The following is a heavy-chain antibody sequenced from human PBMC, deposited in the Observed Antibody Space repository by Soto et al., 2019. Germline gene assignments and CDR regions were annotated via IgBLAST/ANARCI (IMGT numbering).Heavy chain of an antibody. Sequence: QVQLVESGGGVVQPGRSLRLSCAVSGFTVSTYGRHWVRQAPGKGLEWVAVISRDGGTKDYAASVKGRFTISRDNSRNTLFLEMNSLRGDDMAVDYCTGEVASGYWGQGTLVTVSS. V-gene: IGHV3-30*03. CDR1: GFTVSTYG. J-gene: IGHJ4*02. D-gene: IGHD2-8*02. CDR2: ISRDGGTK. CDR3: TGEVASGY.